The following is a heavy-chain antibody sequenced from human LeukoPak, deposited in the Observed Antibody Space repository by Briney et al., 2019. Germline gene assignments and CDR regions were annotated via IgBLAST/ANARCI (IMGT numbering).Heavy chain of an antibody. CDR2: IYPGGFDT. V-gene: IGHV5-51*07. CDR3: ARVRGYCSSWYDGDY. CDR1: GYSFTYSR. J-gene: IGHJ4*02. D-gene: IGHD6-13*01. Sequence: HGSSLKISWKASGYSFTYSRIWLVHQMPGKLLELMGIIYPGGFDTTYSPSFQCHVTISADKTIRNAYLQWSSLQASDAAMYYCARVRGYCSSWYDGDYWGQGTLVTVSS.